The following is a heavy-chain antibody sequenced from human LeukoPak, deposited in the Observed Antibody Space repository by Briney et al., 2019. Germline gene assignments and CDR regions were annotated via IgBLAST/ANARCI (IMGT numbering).Heavy chain of an antibody. Sequence: ASVKVSCKDSGYTFTSYDINWVRQATGQGLEWMGWMNPNSGNTGYAQKFQGRVTMTRNTSISTAYMELSSLRSEDTAVYYCARVVLAKYKQQWREPPAAQYFQHWGQGTLVTVSS. CDR3: ARVVLAKYKQQWREPPAAQYFQH. J-gene: IGHJ1*01. D-gene: IGHD6-19*01. V-gene: IGHV1-8*01. CDR1: GYTFTSYD. CDR2: MNPNSGNT.